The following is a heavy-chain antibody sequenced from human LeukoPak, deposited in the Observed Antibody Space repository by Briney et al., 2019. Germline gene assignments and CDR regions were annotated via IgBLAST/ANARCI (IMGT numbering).Heavy chain of an antibody. D-gene: IGHD3-22*01. J-gene: IGHJ4*02. CDR3: ARHPSRNYYDSSGYNNR. Sequence: PSETLSLTCAVYGGSFSGYYWSWIRQPPGKGLEWIGEINHSGSTNYNPSLKSRVTISVDTSKNQFPLKLSSVTAADTAVYYCARHPSRNYYDSSGYNNRWGQGTLVTVSS. CDR1: GGSFSGYY. CDR2: INHSGST. V-gene: IGHV4-34*01.